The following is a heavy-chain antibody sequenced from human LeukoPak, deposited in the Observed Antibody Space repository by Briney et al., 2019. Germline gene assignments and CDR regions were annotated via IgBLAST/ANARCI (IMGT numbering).Heavy chain of an antibody. CDR3: AKDARAAAGGWFDP. V-gene: IGHV3-30*18. J-gene: IGHJ5*02. CDR1: GFTFSSYG. D-gene: IGHD6-13*01. CDR2: ISYDGSNK. Sequence: PGGSLRPSCAASGFTFSSYGMHWVRQAPGKGLEWVAVISYDGSNKYYADSVKGRFTISRDNSKNTLYLQMNSLRAEDTAVYYCAKDARAAAGGWFDPWGQGTLVTVSS.